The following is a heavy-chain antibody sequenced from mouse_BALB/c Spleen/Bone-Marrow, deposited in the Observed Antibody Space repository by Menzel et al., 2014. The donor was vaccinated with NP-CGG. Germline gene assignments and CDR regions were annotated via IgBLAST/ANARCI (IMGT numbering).Heavy chain of an antibody. CDR2: IWSGGST. CDR1: GFSLTSYG. CDR3: ARNSDYGSGYFDV. Sequence: VKLVESGPGLVQLSQTLSITCTVSGFSLTSYGVHWVRQPPGKGLEWLGVIWSGGSTDYNAAFISRLSISKDNSKSQVFFRMNSLQADDTAIYYCARNSDYGSGYFDVWGAGTTVTVSS. D-gene: IGHD1-2*01. V-gene: IGHV2-4*02. J-gene: IGHJ1*01.